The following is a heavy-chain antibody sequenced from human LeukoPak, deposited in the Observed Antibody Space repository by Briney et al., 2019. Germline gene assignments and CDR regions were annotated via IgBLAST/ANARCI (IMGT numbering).Heavy chain of an antibody. D-gene: IGHD2-2*01. J-gene: IGHJ3*02. Sequence: GGSPRLSCAASGFTFSNAWMSWVRQAPGKGLEWVGRIKSKTDGGTTDYAAPVKGRFTISRDDSKNTLYLQMNSLKTEDTAVYYCTRGYCSSTSCYVGLGAFDIWGQGTMVTVSS. CDR1: GFTFSNAW. CDR2: IKSKTDGGTT. CDR3: TRGYCSSTSCYVGLGAFDI. V-gene: IGHV3-15*01.